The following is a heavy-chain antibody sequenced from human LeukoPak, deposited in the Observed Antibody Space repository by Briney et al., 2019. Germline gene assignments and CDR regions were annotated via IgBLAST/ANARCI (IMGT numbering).Heavy chain of an antibody. D-gene: IGHD3-10*01. CDR3: ARHLLLWSGESPGVFDI. CDR1: GGSISSYY. J-gene: IGHJ3*02. CDR2: IYSSGST. V-gene: IGHV4-59*08. Sequence: SETLSLTCTVSGGSISSYYWSWIRQPPGKGLEWIGYIYSSGSTNYNPSLESRVTISVDTSKNQFSLKLSSVTAADTAVYYCARHLLLWSGESPGVFDIWGQGTMVTVSS.